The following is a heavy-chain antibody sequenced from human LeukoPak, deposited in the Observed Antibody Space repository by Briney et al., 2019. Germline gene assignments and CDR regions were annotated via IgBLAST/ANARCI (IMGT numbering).Heavy chain of an antibody. CDR1: GYTFTSYG. J-gene: IGHJ6*02. CDR3: ARDPGYGSGSYYPRYYYYGMDV. CDR2: INTYNGNT. Sequence: ASVKVSCKASGYTFTSYGISWVRQAPGQGLEWMGWINTYNGNTNYAQKLQGRVTMTTDTSTITAYMELRSLRSDDTAVYYCARDPGYGSGSYYPRYYYYGMDVWGQGTTVTVSS. D-gene: IGHD3-10*01. V-gene: IGHV1-18*01.